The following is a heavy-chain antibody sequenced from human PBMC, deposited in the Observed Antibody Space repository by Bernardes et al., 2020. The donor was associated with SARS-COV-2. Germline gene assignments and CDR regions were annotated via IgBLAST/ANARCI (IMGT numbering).Heavy chain of an antibody. D-gene: IGHD3-10*01. CDR3: ARARFYASGTYSPIDS. Sequence: GGSLRLSCAASDFTFSAYWMSWVRQAPGKGLEWVANIKDDGTEKYYADSVKGRFTMSRDNAKNSLYLQMNSLRAEDTAVYYCARARFYASGTYSPIDSWGQGTLVTVSS. J-gene: IGHJ4*02. CDR1: DFTFSAYW. CDR2: IKDDGTEK. V-gene: IGHV3-7*01.